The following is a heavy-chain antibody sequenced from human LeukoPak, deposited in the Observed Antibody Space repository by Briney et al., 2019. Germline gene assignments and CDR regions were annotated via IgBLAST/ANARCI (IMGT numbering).Heavy chain of an antibody. CDR1: GFTFSSYW. CDR2: IKQDGSEK. J-gene: IGHJ4*02. Sequence: PGGPLRLSCAASGFTFSSYWMSWVRQAPGKGLEWVANIKQDGSEKYYVDSVKGRFTISRDNAKNSLYLQMNSLRAEDTAVYYCARMGYYYDSSGWEAYWGQGTLVTVSS. CDR3: ARMGYYYDSSGWEAY. V-gene: IGHV3-7*01. D-gene: IGHD3-22*01.